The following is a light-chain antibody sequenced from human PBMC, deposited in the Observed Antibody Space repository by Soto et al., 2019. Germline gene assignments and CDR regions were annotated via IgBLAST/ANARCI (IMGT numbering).Light chain of an antibody. CDR3: QQYDNWTLT. V-gene: IGKV3-15*01. CDR1: QSVYSN. Sequence: EIFIPQYPTTLSFSPWEVCTLSCMAIQSVYSNLAWYQQKPGQAPRFLIYGASTRATGIPARFSGSGSGTEFTLTISSLQSEDFAVYYCQQYDNWTLTFGGGTKVDIK. J-gene: IGKJ4*01. CDR2: GAS.